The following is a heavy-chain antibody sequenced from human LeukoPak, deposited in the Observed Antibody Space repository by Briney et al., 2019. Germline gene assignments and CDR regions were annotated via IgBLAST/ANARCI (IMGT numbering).Heavy chain of an antibody. J-gene: IGHJ4*02. D-gene: IGHD4-17*01. CDR2: ISSSSRHI. Sequence: GGSLRLSCAASASTFSSYTMICHRQTPGKGLEWVSSISSSSRHINYADSVKGRFTISRDNAKNSLYLQMNTLRAEDTAIYYCATADTPVTTPFDSSGQGTLVTVSS. V-gene: IGHV3-21*01. CDR3: ATADTPVTTPFDS. CDR1: ASTFSSYT.